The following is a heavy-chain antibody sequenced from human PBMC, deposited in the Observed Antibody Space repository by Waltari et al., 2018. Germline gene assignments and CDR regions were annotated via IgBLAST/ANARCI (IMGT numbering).Heavy chain of an antibody. D-gene: IGHD6-13*01. CDR3: AKKLPTSTWKYFYHGLDV. CDR1: GGTFSSYA. CDR2: IIPLSGST. Sequence: QVQLVQSGAEVKKPGSSVKVSCKASGGTFSSYAISWVRQAPGQGLEWMGGIIPLSGSTNYAQKFQGRLTMTADDSTSTAYMDLSGLTSDDTAVYFCAKKLPTSTWKYFYHGLDVWGQGPRSSSP. V-gene: IGHV1-69*01. J-gene: IGHJ6*02.